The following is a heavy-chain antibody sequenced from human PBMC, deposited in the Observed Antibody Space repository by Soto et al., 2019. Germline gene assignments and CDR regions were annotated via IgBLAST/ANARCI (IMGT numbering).Heavy chain of an antibody. CDR3: ARRGSRLSVAVAAFDY. CDR2: ISYSGST. D-gene: IGHD6-19*01. V-gene: IGHV4-39*02. J-gene: IGHJ4*02. Sequence: SETLSLTCSVSSGSISTSGYYWGWIRQPPGTGLEWIGGISYSGSTYYNTSLKSRLTISVDTSKNHFSLKLTSVTAADTALYFCARRGSRLSVAVAAFDYWSQGTLVTVSS. CDR1: SGSISTSGYY.